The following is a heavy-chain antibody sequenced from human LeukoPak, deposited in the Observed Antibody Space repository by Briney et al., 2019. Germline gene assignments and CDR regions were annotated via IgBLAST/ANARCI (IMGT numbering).Heavy chain of an antibody. V-gene: IGHV1-2*04. J-gene: IGHJ4*02. CDR3: ARGYSSGWYLGY. D-gene: IGHD6-19*01. Sequence: ASVKVSCKASGYAFTGYYMHWVRQAPGQGLEWMGWINPNSGGTNYAQKFQGWVTMTRDTSISTAYMELSRLRSDDTAVYYCARGYSSGWYLGYWGQGTLVTVSS. CDR2: INPNSGGT. CDR1: GYAFTGYY.